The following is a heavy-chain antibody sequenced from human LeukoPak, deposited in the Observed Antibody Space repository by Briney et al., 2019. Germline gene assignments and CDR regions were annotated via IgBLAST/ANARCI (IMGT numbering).Heavy chain of an antibody. CDR2: ISAYNGNT. CDR3: ARDFRVIAAAGRCAFDI. J-gene: IGHJ3*02. D-gene: IGHD6-13*01. V-gene: IGHV1-18*01. CDR1: GYTFTSYG. Sequence: ASVKASCKASGYTFTSYGISWVRQAPGQGLEWMGWISAYNGNTNYAQKLQGRVTMTTDTSTSTAYMELRSLRSDDTAVYCCARDFRVIAAAGRCAFDIWGQGTMVTVSS.